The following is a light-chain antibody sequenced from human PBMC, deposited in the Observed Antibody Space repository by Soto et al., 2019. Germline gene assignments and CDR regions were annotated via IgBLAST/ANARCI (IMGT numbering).Light chain of an antibody. Sequence: EIVMTQSPATLSVSPGERATLSCRASQSVSSNLAWYQQKPSQAPRLLIYGASTRATGIPARFSCSGSGTEFTLTISSLQSEDFAVYYCQQYNNWPRTFGQGTKVEIK. CDR2: GAS. J-gene: IGKJ1*01. CDR1: QSVSSN. CDR3: QQYNNWPRT. V-gene: IGKV3-15*01.